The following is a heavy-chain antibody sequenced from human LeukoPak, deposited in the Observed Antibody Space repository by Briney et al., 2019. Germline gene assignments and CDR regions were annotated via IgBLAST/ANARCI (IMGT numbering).Heavy chain of an antibody. D-gene: IGHD1-26*01. V-gene: IGHV1-24*01. CDR3: ARTRGIVGSTRMDV. CDR1: GDTLTEFA. J-gene: IGHJ6*02. Sequence: ASVKVSCTVSGDTLTEFAMHWVRQAPGKGLEWMGGFDPEDGETIYAQKFQGRVTITADESTSTAYMELSSLRSEDTAVYYCARTRGIVGSTRMDVWGQGTTVTVSS. CDR2: FDPEDGET.